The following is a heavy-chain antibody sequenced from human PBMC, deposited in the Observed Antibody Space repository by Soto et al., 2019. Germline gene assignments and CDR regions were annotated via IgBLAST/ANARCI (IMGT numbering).Heavy chain of an antibody. Sequence: GASVKVCCKASGDTFTSYGISWVRQAPGQGLEWMGWISAYNGNTNYAQKLQGRVTMTTDTSTSTAYMELRSLRSDDTAVYYCAREMTTVTTSWFDPWGQGTLVTVSS. J-gene: IGHJ5*02. CDR3: AREMTTVTTSWFDP. D-gene: IGHD4-4*01. CDR1: GDTFTSYG. V-gene: IGHV1-18*01. CDR2: ISAYNGNT.